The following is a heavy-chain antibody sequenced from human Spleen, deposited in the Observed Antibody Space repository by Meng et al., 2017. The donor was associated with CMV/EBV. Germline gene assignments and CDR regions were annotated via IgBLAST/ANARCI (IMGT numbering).Heavy chain of an antibody. D-gene: IGHD2/OR15-2a*01. CDR2: SRNKANSYST. CDR3: ATFPRGDAFDI. CDR1: GFTFSDHY. Sequence: GESLKISCAASGFTFSDHYMDWVRQAPGKGLEWVGRSRNKANSYSTEYAASVTGRFTISRDDSKNSLYLQMNSLKTEDTAVYYCATFPRGDAFDIWGQGTMVTVSS. V-gene: IGHV3-72*01. J-gene: IGHJ3*02.